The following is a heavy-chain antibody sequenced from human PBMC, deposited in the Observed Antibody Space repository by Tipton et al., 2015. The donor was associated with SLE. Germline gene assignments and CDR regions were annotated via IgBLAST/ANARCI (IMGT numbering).Heavy chain of an antibody. D-gene: IGHD7-27*01. V-gene: IGHV4-59*01. CDR2: IYYSGST. CDR1: GGSISSYY. CDR3: ARDGHPGDRASDAFDI. J-gene: IGHJ3*02. Sequence: TLSLTCTVSGGSISSYYWSWIRQPPGKGLEWIGYIYYSGSTNYNPSLKSRVTISVDTSKNQFSLKLSSVTAADTAVYYCARDGHPGDRASDAFDIWGQGTMVTVSS.